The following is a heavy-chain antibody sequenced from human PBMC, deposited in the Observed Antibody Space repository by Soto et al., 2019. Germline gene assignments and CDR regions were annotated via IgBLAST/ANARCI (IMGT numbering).Heavy chain of an antibody. J-gene: IGHJ5*02. Sequence: PSETLSLTCTVSGGSISSSSYYWGWIRQPPGKGLEWIGSIYYSGSTYYNPSLKSRVTISVGTPKNQFSLKLSSVTAADTAVYYCASPKIAFYNWFDPWGQGTLVTVSS. CDR3: ASPKIAFYNWFDP. V-gene: IGHV4-39*01. CDR1: GGSISSSSYY. D-gene: IGHD3-3*02. CDR2: IYYSGST.